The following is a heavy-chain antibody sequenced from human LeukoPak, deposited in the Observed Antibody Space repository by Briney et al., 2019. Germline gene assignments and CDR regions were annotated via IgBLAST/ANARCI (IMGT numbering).Heavy chain of an antibody. CDR1: GGSISSYY. J-gene: IGHJ4*02. D-gene: IGHD1-26*01. CDR3: ARHEEKVGATWDY. V-gene: IGHV4-59*08. Sequence: KPSETLSLTCTVSGGSISSYYWSWIRQPPGKGLEWIGYIYYSGSTNYNPSLKSRVTISVDTSKNQFSLKLSSVTAADTAVYYCARHEEKVGATWDYWGQGTLVTVSS. CDR2: IYYSGST.